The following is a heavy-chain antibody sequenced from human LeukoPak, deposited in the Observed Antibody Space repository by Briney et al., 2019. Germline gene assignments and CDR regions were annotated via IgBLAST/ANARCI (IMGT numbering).Heavy chain of an antibody. V-gene: IGHV4-59*01. J-gene: IGHJ4*02. CDR1: GGSISSYY. D-gene: IGHD6-13*01. Sequence: SETLSLTCTVSGGSISSYYWSWIRQPPGKGLEWVGYIYYSGSTNYNPSLKSRVTISVDTSKNQFSLKLSSVTAADTAVYYCAGQKGSWGGFDYWGQGTLVTVSS. CDR2: IYYSGST. CDR3: AGQKGSWGGFDY.